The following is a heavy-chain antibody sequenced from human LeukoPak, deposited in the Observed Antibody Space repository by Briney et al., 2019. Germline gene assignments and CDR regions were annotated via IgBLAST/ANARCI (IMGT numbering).Heavy chain of an antibody. V-gene: IGHV3-11*01. CDR3: AKNRRLLGD. D-gene: IGHD1-14*01. Sequence: GGSLRLSCAASGFTFSDFYMTWVRQAPGKGLEFISCISGSGAAIYYADSVKGRFTISRDNAKKSVYLQMKGLRADETAVYYCAKNRRLLGDWGQGTLVTVSS. CDR2: ISGSGAAI. CDR1: GFTFSDFY. J-gene: IGHJ4*02.